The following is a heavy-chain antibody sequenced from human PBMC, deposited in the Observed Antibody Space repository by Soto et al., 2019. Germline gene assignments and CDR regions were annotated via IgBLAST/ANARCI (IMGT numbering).Heavy chain of an antibody. CDR1: GGSISSSSYY. CDR3: ARDRGYCSSTSCPTLFDY. V-gene: IGHV4-61*01. CDR2: IYYSGST. D-gene: IGHD2-2*01. J-gene: IGHJ4*02. Sequence: SETLSLTCTVSGGSISSSSYYWSWIRQPPGKGLEWIGYIYYSGSTNYNPSLKSRVTISVDTSKNQFSLKLSSVTAADTAVYYCARDRGYCSSTSCPTLFDYWGQGTLVTVSS.